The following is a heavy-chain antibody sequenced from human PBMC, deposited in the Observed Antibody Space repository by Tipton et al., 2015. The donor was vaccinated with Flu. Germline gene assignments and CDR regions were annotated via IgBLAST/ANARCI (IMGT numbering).Heavy chain of an antibody. D-gene: IGHD6-13*01. J-gene: IGHJ3*02. CDR1: GYSFTSYC. CDR2: IYPGDSDT. CDR3: ARRGIAAAGTQDDAVDI. Sequence: QLVQSGAEVKKPGESLKISCKGSGYSFTSYCIGWVRQMPGKGLEWMGIIYPGDSDTRYSPSFQGQVTISADKSIRTAYLQWSSLKASDTAMYYCARRGIAAAGTQDDAVDIWGQGTMVTVSS. V-gene: IGHV5-51*01.